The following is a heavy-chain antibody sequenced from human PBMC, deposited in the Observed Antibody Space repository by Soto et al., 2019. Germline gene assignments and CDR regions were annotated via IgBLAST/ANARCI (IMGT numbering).Heavy chain of an antibody. V-gene: IGHV3-33*01. Sequence: QAQLEESGGGVVQPGTSLRLSCAASAFSFSSSGMHWVRQAPGKGLEWVAAIWDDGGNKYYADSVKGLFTISRDNSKNTLFLQMNSLRAEDTALYYCARSSGSYFAAFYDTWGQGTLVSVSS. J-gene: IGHJ5*02. CDR2: IWDDGGNK. CDR1: AFSFSSSG. D-gene: IGHD1-26*01. CDR3: ARSSGSYFAAFYDT.